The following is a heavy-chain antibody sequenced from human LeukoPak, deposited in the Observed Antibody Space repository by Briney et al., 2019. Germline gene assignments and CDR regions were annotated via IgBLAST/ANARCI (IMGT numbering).Heavy chain of an antibody. Sequence: GGSLRLSCAASGFTFSSYWMSWVRQAPGKGLEWVANIKQDGSEKYYVDSVKGRFTISRDNAKNSLYLQMNSLRAEDTAVYYCARVVPNWGHEGNWYFDLRGRGTLVTVSS. J-gene: IGHJ2*01. CDR3: ARVVPNWGHEGNWYFDL. V-gene: IGHV3-7*01. CDR1: GFTFSSYW. D-gene: IGHD7-27*01. CDR2: IKQDGSEK.